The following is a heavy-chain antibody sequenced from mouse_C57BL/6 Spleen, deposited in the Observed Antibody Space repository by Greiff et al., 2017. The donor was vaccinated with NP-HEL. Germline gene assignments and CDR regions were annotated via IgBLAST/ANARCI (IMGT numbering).Heavy chain of an antibody. Sequence: VKLMESGPGLVQPSQSLSITCTVSGFSLTSYGVHWVRQSPGKGLEWLGVIWSGGSTDYNAAFISRLSISKDNSKSQVFFKMNSLQADDTAIYYCATLTGTSYYYAMDYWGQGTSGTVSS. D-gene: IGHD4-1*01. CDR3: ATLTGTSYYYAMDY. CDR2: IWSGGST. CDR1: GFSLTSYG. V-gene: IGHV2-2*01. J-gene: IGHJ4*01.